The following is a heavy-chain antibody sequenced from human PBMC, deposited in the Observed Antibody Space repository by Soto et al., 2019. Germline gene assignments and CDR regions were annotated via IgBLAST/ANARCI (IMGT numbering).Heavy chain of an antibody. D-gene: IGHD4-17*01. CDR2: INHSGST. V-gene: IGHV4-34*01. CDR1: GGSFSGYY. Sequence: TSETLSLTCAVYGGSFSGYYWSWIRQPPGKGLEWIGEINHSGSTNYNPSLKSRVTISVDTSKNQFSLKLSSVTAADTAVYYCARAPYGLKNWFDPWGQGTLVTVSS. CDR3: ARAPYGLKNWFDP. J-gene: IGHJ5*02.